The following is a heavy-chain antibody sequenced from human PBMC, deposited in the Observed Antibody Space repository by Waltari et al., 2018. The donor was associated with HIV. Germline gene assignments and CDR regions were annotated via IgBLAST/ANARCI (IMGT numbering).Heavy chain of an antibody. J-gene: IGHJ4*02. D-gene: IGHD2-15*01. CDR1: GFTFSSYG. CDR3: ATNIVVAATGTFDY. CDR2: IRYDGSKK. Sequence: QVQLVESGGGVVQPGGSLRPSCVASGFTFSSYGMHWVRQAPGKGLEWVTFIRYDGSKKHYADSVKGRFTISRDNSDNTLYLEMNSLRTEDTAVYYCATNIVVAATGTFDYWGQGTRVIVTA. V-gene: IGHV3-30*02.